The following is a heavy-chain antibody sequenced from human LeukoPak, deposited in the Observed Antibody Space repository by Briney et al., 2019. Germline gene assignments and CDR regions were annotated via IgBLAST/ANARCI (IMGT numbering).Heavy chain of an antibody. D-gene: IGHD3-16*01. CDR2: IIPIFGTA. J-gene: IGHJ3*02. CDR3: AREFGAFDI. V-gene: IGHV1-69*05. Sequence: VASVKVSCKASGGTFSSYAISWGRPAPGQGLEWMGGIIPIFGTANYAQKFQGRVTITTDESTSTAYMELSSLRSEDTAVYYCAREFGAFDIWGQGTMVTVSS. CDR1: GGTFSSYA.